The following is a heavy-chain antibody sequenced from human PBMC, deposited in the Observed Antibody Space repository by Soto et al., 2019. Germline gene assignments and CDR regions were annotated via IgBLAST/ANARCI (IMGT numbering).Heavy chain of an antibody. D-gene: IGHD3-10*01. CDR3: ARWFLWFGLSDYYGMDV. CDR2: IYYSGST. V-gene: IGHV4-59*01. J-gene: IGHJ6*01. Sequence: QVQLQESGPGLVKPSETLSLTCTVSGGSISSYYWSWIRQPPGKGLEWLGYIYYSGSTNYNPSLKSRVTISVDTSKNQFSLKLSAVTAADTAVYYCARWFLWFGLSDYYGMDVW. CDR1: GGSISSYY.